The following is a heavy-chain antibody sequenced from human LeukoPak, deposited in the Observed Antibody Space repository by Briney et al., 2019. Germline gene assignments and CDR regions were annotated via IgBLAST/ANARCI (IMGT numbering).Heavy chain of an antibody. V-gene: IGHV1-2*06. CDR1: GGTFSSYA. Sequence: ASVKVSCKASGGTFSSYAISWVRQAPGQGLEWMGRINPNSGGTNYAQKFQGRVTMTRDTSISTAYMELSRLRSDDTAVYYCARYSGSYSDAGAYFDYWGQGTLVTVSS. CDR2: INPNSGGT. J-gene: IGHJ4*02. D-gene: IGHD1-26*01. CDR3: ARYSGSYSDAGAYFDY.